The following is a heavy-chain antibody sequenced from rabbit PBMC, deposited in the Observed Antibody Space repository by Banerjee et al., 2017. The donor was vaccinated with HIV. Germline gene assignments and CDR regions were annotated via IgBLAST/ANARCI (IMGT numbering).Heavy chain of an antibody. CDR3: ARGLGGAAGNGYGL. V-gene: IGHV1S39*01. CDR1: GFDFSTYG. D-gene: IGHD8-1*01. Sequence: QEQLVESGGGLVQPGGSLKLSCKASGFDFSTYGVNWVRQAPGKGLEWIGYITYGGSAYYASWAKGRFTISKTSSTTVTLQMTSLTAADTATYFCARGLGGAAGNGYGLWGPGTLVTVS. CDR2: ITYGGSA. J-gene: IGHJ4*01.